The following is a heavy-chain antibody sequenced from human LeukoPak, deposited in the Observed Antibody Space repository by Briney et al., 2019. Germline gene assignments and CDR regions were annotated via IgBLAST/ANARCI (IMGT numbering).Heavy chain of an antibody. J-gene: IGHJ4*02. CDR1: GFTFSSYW. V-gene: IGHV3-7*01. CDR2: IKQDGSEK. Sequence: GGSLRLSCAASGFTFSSYWMSWVRQAPGKGLEWVANIKQDGSEKYYVDSVKGRFTISRDNSKNTLYLQMNSLRAEDTAVYYCAKDALAGLVIAYYFDYWGQGTLVTVSS. D-gene: IGHD3/OR15-3a*01. CDR3: AKDALAGLVIAYYFDY.